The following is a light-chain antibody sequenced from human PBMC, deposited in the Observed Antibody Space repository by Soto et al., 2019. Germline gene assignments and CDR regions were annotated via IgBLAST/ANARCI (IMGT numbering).Light chain of an antibody. CDR1: QGISSY. CDR3: QQYYTYPWT. J-gene: IGKJ1*01. Sequence: ALRMTPSPSSFSASTGDRVTITCRASQGISSYLAWYQQKPGKAPKLLISAVSTLQSGVPSRFSGSGSGTDFTLTISCLQSEDFASYYCQQYYTYPWTFGQGTKVEIK. V-gene: IGKV1-8*01. CDR2: AVS.